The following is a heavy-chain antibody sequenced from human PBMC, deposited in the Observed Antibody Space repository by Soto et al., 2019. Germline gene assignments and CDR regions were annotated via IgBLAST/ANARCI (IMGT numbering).Heavy chain of an antibody. J-gene: IGHJ5*02. CDR2: INHSGST. CDR3: ARVRRYCSSTSCYLMFDP. V-gene: IGHV4-34*01. CDR1: DGSISSYY. Sequence: SETLSLTCTVSDGSISSYYLGWIRQPPGKGLEWIGEINHSGSTNYNPSLKSRVTISVDTSKNQFSLKLSSVTAADTAVYYCARVRRYCSSTSCYLMFDPWGQGTLVTVSS. D-gene: IGHD2-2*01.